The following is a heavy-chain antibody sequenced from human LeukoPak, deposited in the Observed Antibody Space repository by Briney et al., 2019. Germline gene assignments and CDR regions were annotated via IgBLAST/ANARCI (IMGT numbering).Heavy chain of an antibody. CDR1: GSIFATYW. CDR2: IYPDESNI. Sequence: GASLKISCKGSGSIFATYWTAWVRPLPGKGLEWMGIIYPDESNIRYSPSFQGQVTISADKSISTAYLQWSSLKASDTAIYYCARPPSRGYSSSFEYWGQGTLVTVSS. V-gene: IGHV5-51*01. J-gene: IGHJ4*02. D-gene: IGHD2-2*03. CDR3: ARPPSRGYSSSFEY.